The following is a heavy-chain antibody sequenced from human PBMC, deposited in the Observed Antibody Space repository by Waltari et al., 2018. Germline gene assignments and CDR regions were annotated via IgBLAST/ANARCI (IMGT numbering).Heavy chain of an antibody. V-gene: IGHV4-4*02. D-gene: IGHD2-15*01. CDR2: VHGSGRS. CDR3: ARDRGRGLYLDT. Sequence: QLQLQESGPGLVKPSGTLSLSCGVSGDSVSSAYLWNWVRQSPHKGLGWIGQVHGSGRSNYNPSFASRVTVSLDTSKNLFSLKLTSATAADTAVYYCARDRGRGLYLDTWGPGTLVTVSP. CDR1: GDSVSSAYL. J-gene: IGHJ5*02.